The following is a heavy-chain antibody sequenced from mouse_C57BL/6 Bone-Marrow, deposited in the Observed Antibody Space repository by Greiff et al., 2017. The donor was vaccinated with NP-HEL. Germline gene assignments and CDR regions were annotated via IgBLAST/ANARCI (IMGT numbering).Heavy chain of an antibody. V-gene: IGHV1-81*01. Sequence: VQRVESGAELARPGASVKLSCKASGYTFTSYGISWVKQRTGQGLEWIGEIYPRSGNTYYNEKFKGKATLTADKSSSTAYMELRSLTSEDSAVYFFATRFGFITMVVEGGYWYFDVWGTGTTVTVSS. CDR1: GYTFTSYG. CDR3: ATRFGFITMVVEGGYWYFDV. D-gene: IGHD1-1*01. J-gene: IGHJ1*03. CDR2: IYPRSGNT.